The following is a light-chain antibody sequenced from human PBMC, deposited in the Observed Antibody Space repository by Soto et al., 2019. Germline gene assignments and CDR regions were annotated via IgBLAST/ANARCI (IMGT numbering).Light chain of an antibody. Sequence: EIVLTQSPGTLSLSPGERATLSCRASQSVSSSYLAWYQQKPGQAPRLLIYGASSRATGIPDRFSGSGSGTDFTLTISRLEPEDFAVYYCQQYVSSFTFGGGTKVDIK. CDR1: QSVSSSY. J-gene: IGKJ4*01. CDR3: QQYVSSFT. CDR2: GAS. V-gene: IGKV3-20*01.